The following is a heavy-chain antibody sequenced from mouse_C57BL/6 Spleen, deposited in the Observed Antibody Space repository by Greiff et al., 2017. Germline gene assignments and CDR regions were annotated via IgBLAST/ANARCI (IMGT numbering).Heavy chain of an antibody. J-gene: IGHJ2*01. V-gene: IGHV1-52*01. Sequence: QVQLQQPGAELVRPGSSVKLSCKASGYTFTSYWMHWVKQRPIQGLEWIGNIDPSDSETHYNQKFKDKATLTVDKSSSTAYMQLSSLTSEDSAVYYCAREGRDSSGRHFDYWGQGTTLTVSS. D-gene: IGHD3-2*02. CDR3: AREGRDSSGRHFDY. CDR1: GYTFTSYW. CDR2: IDPSDSET.